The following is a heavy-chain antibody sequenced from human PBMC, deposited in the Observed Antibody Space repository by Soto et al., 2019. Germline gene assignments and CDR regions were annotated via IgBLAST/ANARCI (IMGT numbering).Heavy chain of an antibody. D-gene: IGHD3-16*01. CDR3: ARVWQGDYYYGMDV. CDR1: GYTFTSYA. J-gene: IGHJ6*02. Sequence: ASVKVSCKASGYTFTSYAMHWVRQAPGQRLEWMGWINAGNGNTKYSQKFQGRVTITRDTSASTAYMELSSLRSEDTAVYYCARVWQGDYYYGMDVWGQGTTVTVS. CDR2: INAGNGNT. V-gene: IGHV1-3*01.